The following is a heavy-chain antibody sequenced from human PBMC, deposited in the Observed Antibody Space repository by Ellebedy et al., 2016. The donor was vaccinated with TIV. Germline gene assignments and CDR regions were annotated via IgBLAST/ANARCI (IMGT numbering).Heavy chain of an antibody. Sequence: GESLKISCAASGFTFSNAWMSWVRQAPGKGLEWVGRIKSKTDGGTTDYAAPVKGRFTISRDDSKNTLYLQMNSLKTEDTAVYYCSGRGSAWDLYWGQGTLVTVSS. D-gene: IGHD1-26*01. J-gene: IGHJ4*02. CDR2: IKSKTDGGTT. CDR3: SGRGSAWDLY. V-gene: IGHV3-15*01. CDR1: GFTFSNAW.